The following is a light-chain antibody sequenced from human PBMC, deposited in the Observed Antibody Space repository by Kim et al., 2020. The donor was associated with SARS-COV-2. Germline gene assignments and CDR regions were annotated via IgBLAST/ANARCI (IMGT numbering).Light chain of an antibody. J-gene: IGKJ2*01. CDR3: QQANSFPYT. Sequence: SASVGDRVTIPCRASQRISSWLAWYQQKPGKAPNLLIFAASSLQSGVPSRFSGSGSGTDFSLTISSLQPEDSATYYCQQANSFPYTFGQGTKLEIK. CDR2: AAS. V-gene: IGKV1-12*01. CDR1: QRISSW.